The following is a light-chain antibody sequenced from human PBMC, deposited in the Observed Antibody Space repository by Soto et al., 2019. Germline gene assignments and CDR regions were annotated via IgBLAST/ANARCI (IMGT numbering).Light chain of an antibody. V-gene: IGLV2-14*01. Sequence: QSALTQPASVSGSPGQSITISCTGTSGDVGSYNYVSWYQQHPGKAPKVMIYEVSNRASGVSDRFSGSKSGNTASLTISGLQAEHESDYYCTSFASASSLDVFXTGTKRTVL. CDR1: SGDVGSYNY. J-gene: IGLJ1*01. CDR2: EVS. CDR3: TSFASASSLDV.